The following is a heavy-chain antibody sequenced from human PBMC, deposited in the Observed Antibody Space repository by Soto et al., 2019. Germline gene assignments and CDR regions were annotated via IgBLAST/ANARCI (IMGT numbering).Heavy chain of an antibody. V-gene: IGHV1-18*01. J-gene: IGHJ4*02. CDR2: ISASYRNT. CDR1: GYTFTRHG. CDR3: ARGDGSYYDY. D-gene: IGHD1-26*01. Sequence: QIQLVQSGAEVKKPGASVKVSCNTSGYTFTRHGFTWVRQAPGQGLEWMGWISASYRNTNFAQKFQGRVTLTTDTSTSTAYMEMKSLGSDDTAVYYCARGDGSYYDYWGQGTLVTVS.